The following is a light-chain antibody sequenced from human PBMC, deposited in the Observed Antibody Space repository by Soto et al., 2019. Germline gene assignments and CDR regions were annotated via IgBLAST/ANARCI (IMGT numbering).Light chain of an antibody. CDR2: AAS. Sequence: DNQMTQSPSTLSASEGDRVTITCRASQSISSYLNCYQQKPGKAPKLLIYAASSLQSGVPSRFSGSGSGTEFTLTISSLQPDDFATYYCQQYNSYCWTFCQGTKVDVK. CDR1: QSISSY. J-gene: IGKJ1*01. CDR3: QQYNSYCWT. V-gene: IGKV1-5*01.